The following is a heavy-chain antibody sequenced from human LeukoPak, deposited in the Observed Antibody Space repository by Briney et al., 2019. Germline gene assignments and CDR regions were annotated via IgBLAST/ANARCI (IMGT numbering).Heavy chain of an antibody. CDR2: IYYSGST. CDR3: ARREYDFWSGAYAFDI. Sequence: SETLSLTCTVSGGSISSYYWSWIRQPPGKGLEWIGYIYYSGSTNYNPSLKSRVTISVDTSKNQFSLKLSSVTAADTAVYYCARREYDFWSGAYAFDIWGQGTMVTVSS. CDR1: GGSISSYY. D-gene: IGHD3-3*01. J-gene: IGHJ3*02. V-gene: IGHV4-59*12.